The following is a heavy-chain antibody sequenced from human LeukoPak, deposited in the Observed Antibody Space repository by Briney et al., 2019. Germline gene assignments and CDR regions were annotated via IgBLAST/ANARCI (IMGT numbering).Heavy chain of an antibody. Sequence: SETLSLTCAVYGGSFSGYYWSWIRQPPGKGLQWIGEINHSGSTNYNPSLKSRVTISVDTSKNQFSLKLSSVTAADTAVYYCASFPQRWLPPAHWGQGTLVTVSS. D-gene: IGHD5-18*01. V-gene: IGHV4-34*01. CDR3: ASFPQRWLPPAH. J-gene: IGHJ4*02. CDR2: INHSGST. CDR1: GGSFSGYY.